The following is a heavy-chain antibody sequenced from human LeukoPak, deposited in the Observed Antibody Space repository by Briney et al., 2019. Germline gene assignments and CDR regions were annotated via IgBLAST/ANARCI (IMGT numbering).Heavy chain of an antibody. CDR1: GGSFSGYY. Sequence: SETLSLTCAVYGGSFSGYYWSWIRQPPGKGLEWIGEISHSGSTNYNPSLKSRVTISVDTSKNQFSLKLSSVTAADTAVYYCARVLGYCSGGSCYYFDYWGQGTLVTVSS. V-gene: IGHV4-34*01. D-gene: IGHD2-15*01. CDR3: ARVLGYCSGGSCYYFDY. CDR2: ISHSGST. J-gene: IGHJ4*02.